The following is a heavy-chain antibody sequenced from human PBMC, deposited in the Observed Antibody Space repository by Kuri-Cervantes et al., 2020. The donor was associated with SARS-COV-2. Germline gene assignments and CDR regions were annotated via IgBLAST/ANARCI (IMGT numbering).Heavy chain of an antibody. CDR2: ISSSSRTI. CDR3: AREIAVAGFDY. CDR1: GGSISSYY. V-gene: IGHV3-48*01. Sequence: GGSLRLSCTVSGGSISSYYWSWIRQPPGKGLEWVSYISSSSRTIYYADSVKGRFTISRDNSKNTLYLQMNSLRAEDTAVYYCAREIAVAGFDYWGQGTLVTVSS. D-gene: IGHD6-19*01. J-gene: IGHJ4*02.